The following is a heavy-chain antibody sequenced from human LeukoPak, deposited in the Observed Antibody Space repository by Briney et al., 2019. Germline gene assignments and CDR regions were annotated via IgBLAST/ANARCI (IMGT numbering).Heavy chain of an antibody. CDR3: ARDPNWGSPSGYFDY. Sequence: SGGSLRLSCVASGFSFSSYWMSWVRQAPGKGLEWVANIKEDGREKYYVDSVKGRFTISRDNAKNSLYLQMNSLRAEDTAVYYCARDPNWGSPSGYFDYWGQGTLVTVSS. D-gene: IGHD7-27*01. CDR2: IKEDGREK. CDR1: GFSFSSYW. J-gene: IGHJ4*02. V-gene: IGHV3-7*03.